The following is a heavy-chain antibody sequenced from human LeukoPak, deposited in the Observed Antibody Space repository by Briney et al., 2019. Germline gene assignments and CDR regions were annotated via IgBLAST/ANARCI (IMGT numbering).Heavy chain of an antibody. V-gene: IGHV4-4*08. CDR1: GGSISNYY. CDR2: IHSIGST. CDR3: ARYSSGTYAFDI. J-gene: IGHJ3*02. Sequence: SETLSLTCTVAGGSISNYYWSWIRQNPGKGLEWIGYIHSIGSTNNNPSLRSRVTISVDTSKNQFSLKLSSVTAADTALYYCARYSSGTYAFDIWGQGTMVTVSS. D-gene: IGHD3-10*01.